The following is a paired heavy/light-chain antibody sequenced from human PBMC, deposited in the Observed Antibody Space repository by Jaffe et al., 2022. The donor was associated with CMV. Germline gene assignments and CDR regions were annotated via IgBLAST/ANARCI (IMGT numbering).Light chain of an antibody. CDR1: QTVSIY. Sequence: DIQMTQSPSSLSASVGDRVTITCRASQTVSIYLNWYQQKPGKAPHLLIYAASSLRSGVPSRFSGSGSGTDFTLTISSLQPEDFATYYCQQNYTNPRCTFGQGTKLEIK. CDR3: QQNYTNPRCT. V-gene: IGKV1-39*01. J-gene: IGKJ2*02. CDR2: AAS.
Heavy chain of an antibody. Sequence: EVQLVESGGGLVQPGGSLRLSCAASGFTFRSFGMNWVRQAPGKGLEWISYISGGGGTIEYADSVRGRFTISRDNAKNSLYLQMNSLRAEDTAVYYCASAPGYYDSSAYGDCWGQGTLVTVSS. CDR3: ASAPGYYDSSAYGDC. CDR2: ISGGGGTI. CDR1: GFTFRSFG. J-gene: IGHJ4*02. D-gene: IGHD3-22*01. V-gene: IGHV3-48*03.